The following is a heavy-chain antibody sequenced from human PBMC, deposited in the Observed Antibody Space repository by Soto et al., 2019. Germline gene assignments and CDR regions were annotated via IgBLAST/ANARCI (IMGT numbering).Heavy chain of an antibody. Sequence: ASVKVSCKASGGTFSSYAISWVRQAPGQGLEWMGGIIPIFGTANYAQKFQGRVTITADKSTSTAYMELSSLRSEDTAVYYCARDGGYYDSSGYKAGWFDPWGQGTLVTVSS. V-gene: IGHV1-69*06. J-gene: IGHJ5*02. CDR3: ARDGGYYDSSGYKAGWFDP. CDR1: GGTFSSYA. CDR2: IIPIFGTA. D-gene: IGHD3-22*01.